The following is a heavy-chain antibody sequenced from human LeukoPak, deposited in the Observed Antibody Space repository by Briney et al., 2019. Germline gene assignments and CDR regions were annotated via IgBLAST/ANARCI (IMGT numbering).Heavy chain of an antibody. Sequence: SETLSLTCTVSGGSISSYYWSWIRQPAGKGLEWIGRIYTSGSTNYNPSLKSRVTMSVDTSKNQFSLKLSSVTAADTAVYYCARVRYFDWVTDAFDIWGQGTVVTVSS. D-gene: IGHD3-9*01. J-gene: IGHJ3*02. V-gene: IGHV4-4*07. CDR3: ARVRYFDWVTDAFDI. CDR2: IYTSGST. CDR1: GGSISSYY.